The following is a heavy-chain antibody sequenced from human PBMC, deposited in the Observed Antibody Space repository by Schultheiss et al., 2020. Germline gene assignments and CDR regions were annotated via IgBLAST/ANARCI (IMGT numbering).Heavy chain of an antibody. Sequence: SQTLSLTCAVYGGSFSGYYWSWIRQPPGKGLEWIGEINHSGSTYYNPSLKSRVTISVDTSKNQFSLKLSSVTAADTAVYYCARVRWHDVVVPAQFYMDVWGKGTTGTVSS. CDR2: INHSGST. V-gene: IGHV4-34*01. D-gene: IGHD2-2*01. CDR1: GGSFSGYY. CDR3: ARVRWHDVVVPAQFYMDV. J-gene: IGHJ6*03.